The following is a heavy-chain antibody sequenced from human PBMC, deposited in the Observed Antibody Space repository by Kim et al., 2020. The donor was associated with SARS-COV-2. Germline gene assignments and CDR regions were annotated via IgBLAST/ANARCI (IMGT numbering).Heavy chain of an antibody. D-gene: IGHD1-26*01. CDR2: IYPADSDT. V-gene: IGHV5-51*01. Sequence: GESLKISCKASGYIFSNYWIGWVRQMPGRGLEYMGVIYPADSDTRYSLSFQGLVTISADKSITTAYLQWSNLKPSDSAMYYCARHVVNPITGTYPGNWYFDVWGRGSLVTVSS. CDR1: GYIFSNYW. J-gene: IGHJ2*01. CDR3: ARHVVNPITGTYPGNWYFDV.